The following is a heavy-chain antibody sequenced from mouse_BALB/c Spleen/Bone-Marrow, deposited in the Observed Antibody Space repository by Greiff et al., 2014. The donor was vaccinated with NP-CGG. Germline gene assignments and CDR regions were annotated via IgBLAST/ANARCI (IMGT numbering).Heavy chain of an antibody. CDR2: ISGGGSYN. J-gene: IGHJ3*01. D-gene: IGHD2-4*01. CDR1: GFTFNSYG. Sequence: EVKLVESGGGLVKSGGSLKLSCAASGFTFNSYGMSWVRQTPEKRLEWVATISGGGSYNFYPDSVKGRFTISRDNAKNSLYLQLSSLRSEDTALYYCARHAYYDQTEVSFVYWGQGTLVTVSA. CDR3: ARHAYYDQTEVSFVY. V-gene: IGHV5-9-2*01.